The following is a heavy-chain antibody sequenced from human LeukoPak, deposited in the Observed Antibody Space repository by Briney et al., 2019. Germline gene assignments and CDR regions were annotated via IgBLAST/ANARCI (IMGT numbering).Heavy chain of an antibody. Sequence: GGSLRLSCAASGFTVSSNYMSWVRQAPGKGLEWVSVIYSGGSTYYADSVKGRFTISRDNSKNTLYLQMNSLRAEDTAVYYCAMASITMVRGPGTPKDYWGQGTLVTVSS. V-gene: IGHV3-66*01. D-gene: IGHD3-10*01. CDR3: AMASITMVRGPGTPKDY. J-gene: IGHJ4*02. CDR1: GFTVSSNY. CDR2: IYSGGST.